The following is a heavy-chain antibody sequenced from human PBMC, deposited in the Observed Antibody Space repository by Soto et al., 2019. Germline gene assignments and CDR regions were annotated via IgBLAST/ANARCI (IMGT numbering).Heavy chain of an antibody. V-gene: IGHV3-23*01. CDR2: ISGSGGST. Sequence: GGSLGLSCAAYGFSFSSYAMRWVRQAPGKGLECVSAISGSGGSTYYAASVKGRFTTSRDNSKNTLYLQMNSLRAEDTAVYYCAKVPYSSGSIDYWGQGTLVTVSS. CDR3: AKVPYSSGSIDY. D-gene: IGHD6-19*01. CDR1: GFSFSSYA. J-gene: IGHJ4*02.